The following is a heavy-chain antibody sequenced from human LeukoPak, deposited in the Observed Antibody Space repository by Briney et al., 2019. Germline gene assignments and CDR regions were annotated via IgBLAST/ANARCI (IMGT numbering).Heavy chain of an antibody. CDR1: GGSISSGGYY. CDR2: IYYSGST. Sequence: SETLSLTCTVSGGSISSGGYYWSWIRQHPGKGLEWIGYIYYSGSTYYNPSLKSRVTISVDTSKNQFSLKLSSVTAADTAVYYCARRLRLGELSLYFDYWGQGTLVTVSS. V-gene: IGHV4-31*03. D-gene: IGHD3-16*02. J-gene: IGHJ4*02. CDR3: ARRLRLGELSLYFDY.